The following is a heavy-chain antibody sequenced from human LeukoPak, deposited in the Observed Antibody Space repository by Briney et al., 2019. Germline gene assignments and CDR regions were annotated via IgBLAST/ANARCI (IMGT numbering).Heavy chain of an antibody. V-gene: IGHV3-11*01. Sequence: GGSLRLSCAASGFTFSDYYMSWIRQAPGKGLEWVSYISSSGSTIYYADSVKGRFTISRDNSKNTLYLQMNSLRAEDTAVYYCAKAYGSGSYYTDAFDIWGQGTMVTVSS. J-gene: IGHJ3*02. CDR2: ISSSGSTI. CDR1: GFTFSDYY. CDR3: AKAYGSGSYYTDAFDI. D-gene: IGHD3-10*01.